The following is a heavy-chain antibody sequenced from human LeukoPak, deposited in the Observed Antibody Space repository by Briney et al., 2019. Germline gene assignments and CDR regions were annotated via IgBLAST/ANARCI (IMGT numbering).Heavy chain of an antibody. V-gene: IGHV3-30*02. CDR3: AKDRLRGGCGFDLMNY. CDR1: GFTFSNYG. Sequence: GGSLRLSCAASGFTFSNYGMHWVRQAPGKGLEWGTFIWYDGSNKYYADSVKGRFTISRDNSKNALYLQMNSLRAEDTAMYYCAKDRLRGGCGFDLMNYWGQGTLVTVSS. CDR2: IWYDGSNK. J-gene: IGHJ4*02. D-gene: IGHD3-9*01.